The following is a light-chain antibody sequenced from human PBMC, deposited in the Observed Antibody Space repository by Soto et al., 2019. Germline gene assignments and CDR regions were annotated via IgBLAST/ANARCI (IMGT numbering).Light chain of an antibody. CDR1: QGIRNW. CDR3: QYLNSFPLP. Sequence: DIQMTQSPSSVPASVGDRVTITCRASQGIRNWLAWYQQKPGKAPKLLIFAASSLQSGVPSRFTGRGSGTEFTLTISSLQPEDFATYYCQYLNSFPLPFGGGTKVDIX. J-gene: IGKJ4*01. V-gene: IGKV1D-12*01. CDR2: AAS.